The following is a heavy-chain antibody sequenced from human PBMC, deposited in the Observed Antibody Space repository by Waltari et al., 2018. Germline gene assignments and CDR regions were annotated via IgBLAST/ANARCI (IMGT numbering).Heavy chain of an antibody. D-gene: IGHD3-16*01. J-gene: IGHJ6*02. CDR1: GFMFRGYG. CDR3: AKADGNPWNFEYYGMDV. V-gene: IGHV3-30*18. CDR2: ISHEGRKE. Sequence: QVHLMESGGGVVQPGRSLRLSCAASGFMFRGYGLHWVRQAPGKGREWVAVISHEGRKEYYGDAVKGRFNISRDNSKNIVYLQMNSLRGDDTAVYHCAKADGNPWNFEYYGMDVWGPGTTVTVSS.